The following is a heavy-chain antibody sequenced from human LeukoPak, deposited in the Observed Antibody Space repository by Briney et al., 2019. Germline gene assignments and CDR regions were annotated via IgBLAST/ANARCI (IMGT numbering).Heavy chain of an antibody. Sequence: SVKVSCKASGFTFTSSAVQWVRQARGQRLEWIGWIVVGSGNTDYAQKFQERVTITRDMSTSTAYMELSSLRSEDTAVYYCAACSTSCLTYYYYYGMDVWGKGTTVTVSS. D-gene: IGHD2-2*01. CDR3: AACSTSCLTYYYYYGMDV. CDR2: IVVGSGNT. V-gene: IGHV1-58*01. CDR1: GFTFTSSA. J-gene: IGHJ6*04.